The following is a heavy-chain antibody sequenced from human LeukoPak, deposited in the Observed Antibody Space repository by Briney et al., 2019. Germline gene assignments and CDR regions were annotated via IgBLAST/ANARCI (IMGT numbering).Heavy chain of an antibody. Sequence: SETLSLTCTVSGGSISSYYWSWIRQPPGKGLEWIGYIYYSGSTNYNPSLTSRVTISVDTSKNQFSLKLSSVTAADTAVYYCARGDFWSGNWFDPWGQGTLVTVSS. D-gene: IGHD3-3*01. J-gene: IGHJ5*02. V-gene: IGHV4-59*01. CDR2: IYYSGST. CDR3: ARGDFWSGNWFDP. CDR1: GGSISSYY.